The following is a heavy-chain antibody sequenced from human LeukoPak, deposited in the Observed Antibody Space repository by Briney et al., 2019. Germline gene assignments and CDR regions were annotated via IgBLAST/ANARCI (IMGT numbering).Heavy chain of an antibody. CDR2: IRYDGSNE. D-gene: IGHD1-26*01. Sequence: GGSLRLSCAASGFTFSSYGMHWVRQAPGKGLEWVSFIRYDGSNEYYADSVKGRFTISRDNSKNTLYLQMNSLRPEDTAVYYCARSRRRELLGTYFDYWGQGTLVTVSS. CDR1: GFTFSSYG. CDR3: ARSRRRELLGTYFDY. J-gene: IGHJ4*02. V-gene: IGHV3-30*02.